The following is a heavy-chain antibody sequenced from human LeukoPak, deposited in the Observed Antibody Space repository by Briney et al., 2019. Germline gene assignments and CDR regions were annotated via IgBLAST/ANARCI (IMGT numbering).Heavy chain of an antibody. D-gene: IGHD1-26*01. Sequence: GGSLRLSCAASGFTFSSYGMHWVRQAPGKGLEWVAVIWYDGSNKYYADSVKGRFTISRDNSKNTLYLQMNSLRAEDTAVYYCARDLDCGSYSGYYYYGMDVWGQGTTVTVSS. CDR3: ARDLDCGSYSGYYYYGMDV. CDR2: IWYDGSNK. V-gene: IGHV3-33*01. CDR1: GFTFSSYG. J-gene: IGHJ6*02.